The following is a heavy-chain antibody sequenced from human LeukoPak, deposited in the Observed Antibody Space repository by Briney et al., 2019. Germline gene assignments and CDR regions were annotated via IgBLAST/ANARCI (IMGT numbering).Heavy chain of an antibody. CDR3: ARGGDYGDYLLVVS. V-gene: IGHV1-2*02. CDR2: INPNSGGT. CDR1: GYTFIDYY. D-gene: IGHD4-17*01. Sequence: GASVKVSCKASGYTFIDYYMHWVRQAPGQGLEWMGWINPNSGGTNYAQKFQGRVTMTRDTSISTAYMELSRLRSDDTAVYYCARGGDYGDYLLVVSWGQGTLVTVSS. J-gene: IGHJ4*02.